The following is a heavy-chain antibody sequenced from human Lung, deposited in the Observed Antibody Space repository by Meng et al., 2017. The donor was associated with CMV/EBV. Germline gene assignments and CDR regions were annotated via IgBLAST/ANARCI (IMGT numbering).Heavy chain of an antibody. Sequence: ASXXVSXKASGYTFTGYYLYWVRQAPGQGLEWMGWINPNNGGTNYAQRFQGRVTITRDTSITTVYMELSRLTSDHTAVYYCARKTATGGWNFHHWGQGPLVTVSS. CDR3: ARKTATGGWNFHH. D-gene: IGHD1-26*01. CDR2: INPNNGGT. J-gene: IGHJ1*01. V-gene: IGHV1-2*02. CDR1: GYTFTGYY.